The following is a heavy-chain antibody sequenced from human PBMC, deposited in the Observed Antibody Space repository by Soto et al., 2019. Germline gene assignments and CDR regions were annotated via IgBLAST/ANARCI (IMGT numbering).Heavy chain of an antibody. Sequence: PSETLSLPCGVYGGSFSGYYWTWIRQPPGKGLEWIGEINHSGRLNYNPSLKSRVSISVDTSKKQFSLKLSSVTAADTAVYYCARLQEIVVVPAALNGMDVWGQGTTVTVSS. CDR1: GGSFSGYY. CDR3: ARLQEIVVVPAALNGMDV. V-gene: IGHV4-34*01. CDR2: INHSGRL. D-gene: IGHD2-2*01. J-gene: IGHJ6*02.